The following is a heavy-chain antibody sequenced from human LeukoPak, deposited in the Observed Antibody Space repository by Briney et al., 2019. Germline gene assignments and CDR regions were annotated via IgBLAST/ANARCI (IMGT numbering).Heavy chain of an antibody. Sequence: QPGGSLRLSCAASGFTFSSYSMNWVRQAPGKGLEWVSAINGRGDNTYYADFVKGRFTISRDNSKSTVFLQMNSLRTEDTAVYYCAKDRVSPGFNLFDPWGQGTLVTVSS. CDR3: AKDRVSPGFNLFDP. D-gene: IGHD3-16*01. J-gene: IGHJ5*02. CDR2: INGRGDNT. CDR1: GFTFSSYS. V-gene: IGHV3-23*01.